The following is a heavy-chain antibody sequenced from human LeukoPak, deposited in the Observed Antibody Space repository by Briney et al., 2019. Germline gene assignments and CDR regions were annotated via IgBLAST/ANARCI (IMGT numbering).Heavy chain of an antibody. V-gene: IGHV3-23*01. CDR2: ISDSGGST. CDR1: GITLNNYG. D-gene: IGHD3/OR15-3a*01. Sequence: GGSLRLSCAVSGITLNNYGMSWVRQAPGKGLGWVAGISDSGGSTKYADSVKGRFTIARDNRKNTLYLQMNSLRAEDTAVYFCAKRGVVIRVILVGFHKEAYYFESWGQGALVTVSS. CDR3: AKRGVVIRVILVGFHKEAYYFES. J-gene: IGHJ4*02.